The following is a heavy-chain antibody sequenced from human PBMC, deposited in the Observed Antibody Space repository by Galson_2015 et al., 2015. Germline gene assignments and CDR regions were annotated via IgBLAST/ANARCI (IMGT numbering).Heavy chain of an antibody. CDR3: AREVHTIVVVVAATRVVGWCDP. CDR1: GYTFTSYY. V-gene: IGHV1-46*01. CDR2: INPSGGST. D-gene: IGHD2-15*01. J-gene: IGHJ5*02. Sequence: SVKVSCKASGYTFTSYYMHWVQQAPGQGLEWMGIINPSGGSTSYAQKFQGRVTMTRDTSTSTVYMELSSLRSEDTAVYYCAREVHTIVVVVAATRVVGWCDPWGQGTLVTVSS.